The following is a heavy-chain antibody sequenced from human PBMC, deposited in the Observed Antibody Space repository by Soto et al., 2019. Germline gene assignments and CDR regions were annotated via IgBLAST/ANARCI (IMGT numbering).Heavy chain of an antibody. CDR1: GFTFRIYA. CDR3: ARAHYHDSSGPNGHAFDI. CDR2: ISDSADSA. J-gene: IGHJ3*02. Sequence: EVQLLESGGGLVQPGGSLRLSCAASGFTFRIYAMSWVRQVPGKGLEWVSTISDSADSAYYADSVKGRFTISRDNSKNTLYLQMNSLRAEDTAVYYCARAHYHDSSGPNGHAFDIWGQGTLVTVSS. D-gene: IGHD3-22*01. V-gene: IGHV3-23*01.